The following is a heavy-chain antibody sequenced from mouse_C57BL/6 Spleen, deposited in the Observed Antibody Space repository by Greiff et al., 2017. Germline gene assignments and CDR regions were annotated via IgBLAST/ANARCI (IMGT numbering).Heavy chain of an antibody. CDR1: GYAFSSSW. D-gene: IGHD1-1*01. J-gene: IGHJ4*01. CDR3: AREAITTVVATDYYARDY. CDR2: IYPGDGDT. Sequence: VKLQQSGPELVKPGASVKISCKASGYAFSSSWMNWVKQRPGKGLEWIGRIYPGDGDTNYNGKFKGKATLTADKSSSTAYMQLSSLTSEDSAVYFCAREAITTVVATDYYARDYWGQGTSVTVSS. V-gene: IGHV1-82*01.